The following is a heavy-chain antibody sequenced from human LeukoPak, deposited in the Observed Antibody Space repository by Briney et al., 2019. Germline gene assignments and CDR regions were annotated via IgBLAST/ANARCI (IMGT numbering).Heavy chain of an antibody. CDR1: GGSFSSYY. J-gene: IGHJ4*02. V-gene: IGHV4-59*10. CDR2: IYTSGST. D-gene: IGHD6-19*01. CDR3: ARDLGYSSGWWGDY. Sequence: SETLSLTCAVYGGSFSSYYWSWIRQPAGKGLEWIGRIYTSGSTNYNPSLKSRVTMSVDTSKNQFSLKLSSVTAADTAVYYCARDLGYSSGWWGDYWGQGTLVTVSS.